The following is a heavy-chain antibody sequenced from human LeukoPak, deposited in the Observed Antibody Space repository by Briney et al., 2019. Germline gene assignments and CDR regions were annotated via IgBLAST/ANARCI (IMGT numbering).Heavy chain of an antibody. CDR3: ARVDWSGSGIWNGPNWFDP. Sequence: GGSLRLSCVASVSSFYSDAMAWVRQAPEKGLEWLSSLSDTGGSTYYAGSVKGRFIIYRDNYKNTLYLQMNGLRVEATALYYCARVDWSGSGIWNGPNWFDPWGQGTLVTVYS. J-gene: IGHJ5*02. D-gene: IGHD3-9*01. CDR1: VSSFYSDA. V-gene: IGHV3-23*01. CDR2: LSDTGGST.